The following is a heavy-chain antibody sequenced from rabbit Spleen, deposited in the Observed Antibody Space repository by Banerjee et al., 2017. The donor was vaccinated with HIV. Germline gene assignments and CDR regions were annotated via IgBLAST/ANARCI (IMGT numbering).Heavy chain of an antibody. CDR2: INTATGKG. CDR3: ARSISGYHPTGLAL. V-gene: IGHV1S45*01. D-gene: IGHD1-1*01. CDR1: GFSFSSGFW. J-gene: IGHJ3*01. Sequence: QQQLEESGGDLVKPEGSLTLTCTASGFSFSSGFWICWVRQAPGKGLEWIACINTATGKGVYASWAKGRFTISKTSSTTVTLQMTSLTAADTATYFCARSISGYHPTGLALWGPGTLVTVS.